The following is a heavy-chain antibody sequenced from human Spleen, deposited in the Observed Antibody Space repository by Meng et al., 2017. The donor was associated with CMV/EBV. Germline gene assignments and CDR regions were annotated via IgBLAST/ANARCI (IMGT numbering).Heavy chain of an antibody. Sequence: RMYAINWVRQASGKGLEWMGGIIPSFDITNYAEKFQARVTITADKSTSTAYMQLSSLRSEDTAVYYCARPLGYCSSSGCRDAFDFWGQGTMVTVSS. CDR3: ARPLGYCSSSGCRDAFDF. V-gene: IGHV1-69*17. J-gene: IGHJ3*01. D-gene: IGHD2-2*01. CDR2: IIPSFDIT. CDR1: RMYA.